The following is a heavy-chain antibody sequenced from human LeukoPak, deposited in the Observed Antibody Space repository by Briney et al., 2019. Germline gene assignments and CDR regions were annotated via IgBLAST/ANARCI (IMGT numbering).Heavy chain of an antibody. D-gene: IGHD4-23*01. CDR3: ASGGNYGLFDY. CDR2: TSSDLNVK. Sequence: GGSLRLSCAASGFTFRNYVIHWVRQAPGKGLEWVAVTSSDLNVKLYADSVKGRFTISRDNAKNSLYLQMNSLRAEDTAVYYCASGGNYGLFDYWGQGTLVTVSS. CDR1: GFTFRNYV. J-gene: IGHJ4*02. V-gene: IGHV3-30-3*01.